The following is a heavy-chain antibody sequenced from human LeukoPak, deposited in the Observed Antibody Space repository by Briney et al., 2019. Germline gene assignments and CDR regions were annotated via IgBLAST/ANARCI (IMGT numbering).Heavy chain of an antibody. Sequence: GGSLRLSCVASEFTFSSYNMNWVRQAPGKRLEWLSSINPSSSYINYADSVKGRLTISRDNAKNSVYLQMSSLRAEDTAVYYCARDKDRTSAGRCYRPDDWGQGTLVTVSS. D-gene: IGHD2-15*01. J-gene: IGHJ4*02. CDR3: ARDKDRTSAGRCYRPDD. V-gene: IGHV3-21*01. CDR1: EFTFSSYN. CDR2: INPSSSYI.